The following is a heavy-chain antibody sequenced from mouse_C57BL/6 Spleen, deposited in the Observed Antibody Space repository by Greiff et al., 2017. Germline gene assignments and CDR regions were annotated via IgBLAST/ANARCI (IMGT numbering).Heavy chain of an antibody. D-gene: IGHD3-2*02. V-gene: IGHV1-66*01. J-gene: IGHJ2*01. Sequence: QVQLQQSGPELVKPGASVKISCTASGYSFTSYYIHWVTQTPGQGLEWIGWIYPGSGNTKYNEKFKGKATLTADTSSSSAYLQLNSRTSEESAVSYCARSSSGYADFYYWGQGTTLTVSS. CDR2: IYPGSGNT. CDR1: GYSFTSYY. CDR3: ARSSSGYADFYY.